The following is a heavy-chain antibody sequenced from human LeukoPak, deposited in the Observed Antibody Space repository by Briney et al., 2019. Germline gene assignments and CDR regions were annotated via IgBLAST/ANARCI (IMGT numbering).Heavy chain of an antibody. CDR3: ARGPRYCRSTSCSYCFDS. Sequence: ASVKVSCKASGYTFTSYDITWVRQATGQGLEWMGWMNPNSGNTGYAQKFQGRVTMTRNTSIRTAYMELGSLRSERTAVYYCARGPRYCRSTSCSYCFDSWGQGTLVTVSS. D-gene: IGHD2-2*01. CDR1: GYTFTSYD. V-gene: IGHV1-8*01. CDR2: MNPNSGNT. J-gene: IGHJ4*02.